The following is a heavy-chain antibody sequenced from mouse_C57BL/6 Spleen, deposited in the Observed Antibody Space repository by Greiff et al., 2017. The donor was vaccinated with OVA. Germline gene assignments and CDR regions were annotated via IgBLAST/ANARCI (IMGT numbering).Heavy chain of an antibody. J-gene: IGHJ2*01. V-gene: IGHV1-26*01. Sequence: VQLQQSGPELVKPGASVKISCKASGYTFTDYYMNWVKQSHGKSLEWIGDINPNNGGTSYNQKFKGKATLTVDKSSSTAYMELRSLTSEDSAVYYCARGAFYYFDYWGQGTTLTVSS. CDR3: ARGAFYYFDY. CDR2: INPNNGGT. CDR1: GYTFTDYY.